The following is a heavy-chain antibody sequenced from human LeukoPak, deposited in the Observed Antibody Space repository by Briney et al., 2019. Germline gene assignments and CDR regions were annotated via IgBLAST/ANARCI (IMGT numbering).Heavy chain of an antibody. CDR3: AVLLGYCSSTSCPHYNWFDP. CDR2: IYYSGST. J-gene: IGHJ5*02. Sequence: PSETLSLTCTVSGGSISSSSYYWGWIRQPPGKGLEWIGSIYYSGSTYYNPSLKSRVTISVDTSKNQFSLKLSSVTAADTAVYYCAVLLGYCSSTSCPHYNWFDPWGQGTLVTVSS. D-gene: IGHD2-2*01. CDR1: GGSISSSSYY. V-gene: IGHV4-39*01.